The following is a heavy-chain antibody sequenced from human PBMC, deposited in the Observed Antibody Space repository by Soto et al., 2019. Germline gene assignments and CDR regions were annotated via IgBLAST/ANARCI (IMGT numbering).Heavy chain of an antibody. CDR1: GYTFTSDA. V-gene: IGHV1-3*01. D-gene: IGHD7-27*01. Sequence: QVQLVQSGAEVKKPGASVKVSCKASGYTFTSDAMHWVRQAPGQRLEWMGWINAGNGNTKYSQKLQGRVTITRDTSSSTAYRELSSLRSEDTAVYYCARWGLTLTGLDVWGQGTTVTVSS. CDR2: INAGNGNT. CDR3: ARWGLTLTGLDV. J-gene: IGHJ6*02.